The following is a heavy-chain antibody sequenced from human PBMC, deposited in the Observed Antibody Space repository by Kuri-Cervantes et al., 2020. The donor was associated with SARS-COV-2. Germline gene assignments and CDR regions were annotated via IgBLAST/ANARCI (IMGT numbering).Heavy chain of an antibody. V-gene: IGHV3-30-3*01. J-gene: IGHJ4*02. CDR1: RFTFRNYA. CDR3: ARSYYDYIWGSYRPEALDY. CDR2: ISYDGSNK. Sequence: GGSLRLSCAASRFTFRNYAMHWVRQAPGKGLEWVAVISYDGSNKYYADSVKGRFTISRDNSKNTLYLQMNSLRAEDTAVYYCARSYYDYIWGSYRPEALDYWGQGTLVTVSS. D-gene: IGHD3-16*02.